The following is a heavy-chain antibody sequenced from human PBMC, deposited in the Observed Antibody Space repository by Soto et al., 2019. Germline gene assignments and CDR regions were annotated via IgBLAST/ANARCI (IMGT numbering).Heavy chain of an antibody. V-gene: IGHV4-59*01. CDR3: ARVGQYDSSGYYYRGWGWFDP. CDR1: GGSISSYY. J-gene: IGHJ5*02. CDR2: IYYSGST. Sequence: SETLSLTCTVSGGSISSYYWSWIRQPPGKGLEWIGYIYYSGSTNYNPSLKSRVTISVDTSKNQFSLKLSSVTAADTAVYYCARVGQYDSSGYYYRGWGWFDPWGQGTLVTSPQ. D-gene: IGHD3-22*01.